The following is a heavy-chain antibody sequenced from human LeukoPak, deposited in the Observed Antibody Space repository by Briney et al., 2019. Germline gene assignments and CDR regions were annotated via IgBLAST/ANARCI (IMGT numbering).Heavy chain of an antibody. CDR1: SGSISSYY. J-gene: IGHJ4*02. D-gene: IGHD1-26*01. V-gene: IGHV4-4*07. CDR3: ARESTSYSGSYLDYFDY. Sequence: SETLPLTCTVSSGSISSYYWSWIRQPAGKGLEWIGRIYTSGSTNYNPSLKSRVTMSVDTSKNQFSLKLSSVTAADTAVYYCARESTSYSGSYLDYFDYWGQGTLVTVSS. CDR2: IYTSGST.